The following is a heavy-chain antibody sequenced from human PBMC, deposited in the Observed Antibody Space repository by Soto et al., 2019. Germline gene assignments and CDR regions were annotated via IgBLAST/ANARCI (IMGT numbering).Heavy chain of an antibody. CDR3: ARDVMMEDIVVVVAARYYYGMDV. J-gene: IGHJ6*01. V-gene: IGHV1-18*04. Sequence: ASVKVSCKASGYTFTSYGISWVRQAPGQGLEWMGWISAYNGNTNYAQKLQGRVTMTTDTSTSTAYMELRSLRSDDTAVYYCARDVMMEDIVVVVAARYYYGMDVW. CDR1: GYTFTSYG. D-gene: IGHD2-15*01. CDR2: ISAYNGNT.